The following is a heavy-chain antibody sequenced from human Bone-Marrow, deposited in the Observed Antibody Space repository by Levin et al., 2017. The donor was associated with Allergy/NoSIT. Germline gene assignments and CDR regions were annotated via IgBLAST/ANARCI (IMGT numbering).Heavy chain of an antibody. Sequence: SCAASGFTFSSYGMHWVRQAPGKGLEWVAVIWYDGSNKYYADSVKGRFTISRDNSKNTLYLQMNSLRAEDTAVYYCARDSGSGWLFDYWGQGTLVTVSS. CDR2: IWYDGSNK. CDR1: GFTFSSYG. J-gene: IGHJ4*02. CDR3: ARDSGSGWLFDY. V-gene: IGHV3-33*01. D-gene: IGHD6-19*01.